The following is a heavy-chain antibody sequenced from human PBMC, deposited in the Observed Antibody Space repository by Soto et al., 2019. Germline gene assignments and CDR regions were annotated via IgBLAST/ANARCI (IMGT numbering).Heavy chain of an antibody. CDR2: IIPIFGTA. CDR3: GRKVLDGDLAFDY. CDR1: GGTFSSYA. Sequence: QGQLGQSGAGGKKPGSSWKVSCKASGGTFSSYAISWVRQAPGQGLEWMGGIIPIFGTANYAQKFQGRVTMTADDYTSTAYMEVSSLRCEDTAVYYCGRKVLDGDLAFDYWGQGTMVTVSS. V-gene: IGHV1-69*01. J-gene: IGHJ4*02. D-gene: IGHD4-17*01.